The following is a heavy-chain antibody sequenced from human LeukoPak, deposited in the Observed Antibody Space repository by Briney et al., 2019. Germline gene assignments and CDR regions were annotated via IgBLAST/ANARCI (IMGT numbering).Heavy chain of an antibody. CDR1: GXSLNSPNDY. CDR2: IYYTGTT. J-gene: IGHJ5*02. D-gene: IGHD3-10*01. Sequence: SETLSLTCIVSGXSLNSPNDYWGWIRQPPGKGLEWIGTIYYTGTTYYIPALKRRLTISVESSKTPFSLKLTSLTAADTAVYYCARHDYYGSLNWFDPWGQGTLITVSS. V-gene: IGHV4-39*01. CDR3: ARHDYYGSLNWFDP.